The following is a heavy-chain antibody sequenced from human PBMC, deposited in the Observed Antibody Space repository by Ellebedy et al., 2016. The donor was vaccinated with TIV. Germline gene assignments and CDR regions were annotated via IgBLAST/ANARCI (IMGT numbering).Heavy chain of an antibody. CDR1: GYTFTSYG. CDR3: ASGGGCNNSTCYEDWFDP. CDR2: NSAYNGNT. J-gene: IGHJ5*02. V-gene: IGHV1-18*01. D-gene: IGHD2-2*01. Sequence: AASVKVSCKASGYTFTSYGISWVRQAPGQGLEWMGWNSAYNGNTNYAQKLQGRVTMTTDTSTSTAYMELRSLRSEDTAVYYCASGGGCNNSTCYEDWFDPWGQGNLVTVSS.